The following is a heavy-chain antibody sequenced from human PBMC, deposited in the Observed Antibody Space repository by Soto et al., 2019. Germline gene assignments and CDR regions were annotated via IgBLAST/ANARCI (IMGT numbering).Heavy chain of an antibody. CDR1: GFTFSSYV. CDR2: IKSGGIHT. CDR3: ARLLVTTGDLPYFGLEV. Sequence: EAQLLESGGDLVQPGGSLRLSCAASGFTFSSYVINWVRQAPGKGLGWVSIIKSGGIHTNYADSVKGRFTISRDNSKNNDYLQKNSLGGKDHAVYYWARLLVTTGDLPYFGLEVWAPETTVTVPS. D-gene: IGHD1-1*01. V-gene: IGHV3-23*03. J-gene: IGHJ6*02.